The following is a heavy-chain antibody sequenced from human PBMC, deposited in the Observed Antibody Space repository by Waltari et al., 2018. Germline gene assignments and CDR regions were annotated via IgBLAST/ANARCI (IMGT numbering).Heavy chain of an antibody. V-gene: IGHV4-38-2*01. D-gene: IGHD3-16*02. CDR3: ARGPTSRVWGSYRHQVYFDY. J-gene: IGHJ4*02. CDR2: IYHSGRT. CDR1: GYSISSGYY. Sequence: QVQLQESGPGLVKPSETLSLTCAVSGYSISSGYYWGWIRQPPGKGLEWIGSIYHSGRTYYNPSLKSRVTISVDTSKNQFSLKLSSVTAADTAVYYCARGPTSRVWGSYRHQVYFDYWGQGTLVTVSS.